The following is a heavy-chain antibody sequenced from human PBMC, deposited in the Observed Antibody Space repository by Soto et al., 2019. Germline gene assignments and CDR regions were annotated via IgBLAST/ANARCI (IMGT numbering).Heavy chain of an antibody. D-gene: IGHD3-3*01. CDR1: GFTFSSYA. V-gene: IGHV3-23*01. CDR2: ISGSGGST. CDR3: AKDKFTSPFFGVVDRFDY. J-gene: IGHJ4*02. Sequence: PGGSLRLSCAASGFTFSSYAMSWVRQAPGKGLEWVSAISGSGGSTYYADSVKGRFTISRDNSKNTLYLQMNSLRAEDTAVYYCAKDKFTSPFFGVVDRFDYWGQGTLVTVSS.